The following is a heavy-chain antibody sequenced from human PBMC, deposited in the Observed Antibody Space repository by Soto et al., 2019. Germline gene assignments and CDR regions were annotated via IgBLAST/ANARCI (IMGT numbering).Heavy chain of an antibody. Sequence: QVQLVQSGAEVKKPGSSVKVSCKASGGTFSSYAISWVRQAPGQGLEWMGGIIPIFGTANYAQKFQGRVTITADESTSIAYMELSSLRSEDTAVYYCARGVVATVGYYYYGMDVWGQGTTVTVSS. CDR1: GGTFSSYA. D-gene: IGHD5-12*01. CDR3: ARGVVATVGYYYYGMDV. J-gene: IGHJ6*02. V-gene: IGHV1-69*01. CDR2: IIPIFGTA.